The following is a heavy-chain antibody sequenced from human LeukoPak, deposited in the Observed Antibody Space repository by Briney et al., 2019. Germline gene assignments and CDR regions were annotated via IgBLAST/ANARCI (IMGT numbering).Heavy chain of an antibody. J-gene: IGHJ4*02. CDR1: SGSISSGSYY. D-gene: IGHD5-18*01. CDR3: ARTLLDTAMVR. CDR2: IYTSGST. Sequence: SETLSLTCTVSSGSISSGSYYWSWIRQPAGKGLEWIGRIYTSGSTNYNPSLKSRVTISVDTSKNQFSLKLSSVTAADTAVYYCARTLLDTAMVRWGQGTLVTVSS. V-gene: IGHV4-61*02.